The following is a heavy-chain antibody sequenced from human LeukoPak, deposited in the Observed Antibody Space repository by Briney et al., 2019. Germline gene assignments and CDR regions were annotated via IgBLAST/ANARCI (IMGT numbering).Heavy chain of an antibody. Sequence: GESLKISCKGSGYSFSSYWIAWVRQMPGKGLKWMGIIYPGDSDTRYSPTFQGQVTISADKSISTAYLQWSSLKASDTAMYYCARHRTPAAVPDYWGQGTLVTVSS. J-gene: IGHJ4*02. V-gene: IGHV5-51*01. D-gene: IGHD6-13*01. CDR1: GYSFSSYW. CDR3: ARHRTPAAVPDY. CDR2: IYPGDSDT.